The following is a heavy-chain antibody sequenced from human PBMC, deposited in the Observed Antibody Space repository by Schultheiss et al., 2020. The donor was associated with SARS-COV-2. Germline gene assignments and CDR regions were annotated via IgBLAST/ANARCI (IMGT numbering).Heavy chain of an antibody. CDR2: INPSSGDT. V-gene: IGHV1-2*06. CDR3: ARYCSSTSCYYAFDI. Sequence: ASVKVSCKASGYRFTDYWINWVRQAPGQGLEWMGRINPSSGDTNYAQKFQDRVTMATDTSINTAYIEVISLMSDDTAVYYCARYCSSTSCYYAFDIWGQGTMVTGSS. D-gene: IGHD2-2*01. CDR1: GYRFTDYW. J-gene: IGHJ3*02.